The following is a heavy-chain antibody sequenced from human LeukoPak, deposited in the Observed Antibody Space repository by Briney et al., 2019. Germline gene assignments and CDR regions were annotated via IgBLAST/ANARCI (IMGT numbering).Heavy chain of an antibody. V-gene: IGHV1-69*06. CDR1: GGTFSSYA. D-gene: IGHD3-16*01. CDR3: ARDFRLPVYNWFDP. J-gene: IGHJ5*02. CDR2: IIPIFGTA. Sequence: GASVKVSCKASGGTFSSYAISWVRQAPGQGLEWMGGIIPIFGTANYAQKFQGRVTITADKSTSTAYMELSSLRSEDTAVYYCARDFRLPVYNWFDPWGQGTLVTVSS.